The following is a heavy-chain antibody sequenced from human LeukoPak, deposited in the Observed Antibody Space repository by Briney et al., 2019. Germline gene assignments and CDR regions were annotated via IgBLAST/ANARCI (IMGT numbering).Heavy chain of an antibody. CDR3: AKDYYGSGSYYFDY. J-gene: IGHJ4*02. Sequence: GGSLRLSCAASGFTLSSYAMSWVRQAPGKGLEWVSGISGSDGSTYYADSVKGRFTISRDNSKNTLNLQMNSLRAEDTAVYYCAKDYYGSGSYYFDYWGQGTLVTVSS. D-gene: IGHD3-10*01. CDR2: ISGSDGST. V-gene: IGHV3-23*01. CDR1: GFTLSSYA.